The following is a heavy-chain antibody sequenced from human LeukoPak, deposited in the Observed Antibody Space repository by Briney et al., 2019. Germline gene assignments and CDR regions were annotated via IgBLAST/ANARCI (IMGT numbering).Heavy chain of an antibody. CDR2: ISSSSSTI. CDR1: GFTFSSYS. Sequence: PGGSLRLSCAASGFTFSSYSMNWVRQAPGKGLEWVSYISSSSSTIYYADSVKGRFAISRDNAKNSLYLQMNSLRAEDTAVYYCAGQYSSGWPTSILDAFDIWGQGTMVTVSS. D-gene: IGHD6-19*01. V-gene: IGHV3-48*01. J-gene: IGHJ3*02. CDR3: AGQYSSGWPTSILDAFDI.